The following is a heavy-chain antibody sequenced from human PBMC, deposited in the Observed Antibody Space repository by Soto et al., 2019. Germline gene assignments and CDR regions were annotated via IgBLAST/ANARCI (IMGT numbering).Heavy chain of an antibody. CDR3: ARTGGKPTVTNFDY. J-gene: IGHJ4*02. Sequence: SETLSLTCAVYGGSFSGYYWSWIRQLPGKGLEWIGEINHSGSTNYNPSLKSRVTISVDTSKNQCSLKLSSVTAADTAVYYCARTGGKPTVTNFDYWGQGTLVTVSS. CDR2: INHSGST. CDR1: GGSFSGYY. D-gene: IGHD4-17*01. V-gene: IGHV4-34*01.